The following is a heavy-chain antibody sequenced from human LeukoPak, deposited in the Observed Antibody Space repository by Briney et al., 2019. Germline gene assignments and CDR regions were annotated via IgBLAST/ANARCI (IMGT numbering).Heavy chain of an antibody. CDR1: GVSISSSSYY. V-gene: IGHV4-39*01. D-gene: IGHD3-10*01. Sequence: PSETLSLTCTVSGVSISSSSYYWGWIRQPPGKGLEWIGSIYYSGSTYYNPSLKSRVTISVDTSKNQFSLKLSSVTAADTAVYYCARGRGEGRGISMVRGVRAPSYNWFDPWGHGTLVTVSS. J-gene: IGHJ5*02. CDR3: ARGRGEGRGISMVRGVRAPSYNWFDP. CDR2: IYYSGST.